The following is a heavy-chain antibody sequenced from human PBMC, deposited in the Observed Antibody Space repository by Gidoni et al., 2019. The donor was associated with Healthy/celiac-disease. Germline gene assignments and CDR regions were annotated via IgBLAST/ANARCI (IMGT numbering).Heavy chain of an antibody. Sequence: QVQLVQSGAEVKKPGASVKVSCKASGYTFTSYYMHWVRQAPGQGLEWMGIINPSGGSTSYAQKFQGRVTMTRDTSTSTVYMELSSLRSEDTAVYYCARDTVVVTAIIYYYGMDVWGQGTTVTVSS. CDR2: INPSGGST. D-gene: IGHD2-21*02. V-gene: IGHV1-46*01. CDR1: GYTFTSYY. CDR3: ARDTVVVTAIIYYYGMDV. J-gene: IGHJ6*02.